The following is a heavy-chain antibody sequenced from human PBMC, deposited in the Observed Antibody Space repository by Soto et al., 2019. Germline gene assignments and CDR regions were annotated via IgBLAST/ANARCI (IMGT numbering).Heavy chain of an antibody. J-gene: IGHJ4*02. V-gene: IGHV3-53*01. CDR2: IYSGGST. CDR1: GFTVSSNY. D-gene: IGHD6-6*01. CDR3: ARDSGIAAHSPSFDY. Sequence: EVQLVESGGGLIQPGGSLRLSCAASGFTVSSNYMSWVRQAPGKGLEWVSVIYSGGSTYYADSVKGRFTISRDNSKNTLYLQMNSLRAEDTAVYYCARDSGIAAHSPSFDYWGQGTLVTVSS.